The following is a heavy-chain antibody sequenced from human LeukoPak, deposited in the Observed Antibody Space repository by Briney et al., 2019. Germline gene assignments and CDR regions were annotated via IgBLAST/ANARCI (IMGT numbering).Heavy chain of an antibody. V-gene: IGHV4-59*01. Sequence: KPSETLSLTCTVSGGSISSYYWSWIRQPPGKGLEWIGYIYYSGSTNYNPSLKSRVTISVDTSKNQFSLKLSSVTAADTAVYYCARDYYGGWFDPWGQGTLVTVSS. J-gene: IGHJ5*02. D-gene: IGHD3-22*01. CDR1: GGSISSYY. CDR2: IYYSGST. CDR3: ARDYYGGWFDP.